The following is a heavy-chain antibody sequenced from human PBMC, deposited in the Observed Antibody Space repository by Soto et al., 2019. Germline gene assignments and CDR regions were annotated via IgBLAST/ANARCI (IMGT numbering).Heavy chain of an antibody. CDR1: GFTFSSYA. V-gene: IGHV3-23*01. J-gene: IGHJ4*02. D-gene: IGHD4-17*01. Sequence: EVQLLESGGGLVQPGGSLRLSCAASGFTFSSYAMSWVRQAPGKGLEWVSAISGSGGSTYYADSVKGRFTISRDNSKNTLYLQMNSLRAEDTAVYYCAKVKREADYGDLPAYYFDYWGQGTLVTVSS. CDR2: ISGSGGST. CDR3: AKVKREADYGDLPAYYFDY.